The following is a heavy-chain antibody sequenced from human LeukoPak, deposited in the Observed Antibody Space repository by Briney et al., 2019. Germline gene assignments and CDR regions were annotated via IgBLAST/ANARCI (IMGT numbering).Heavy chain of an antibody. CDR3: ARGGSSSPFDY. D-gene: IGHD6-13*01. CDR1: GFTFSSYW. V-gene: IGHV3-7*01. Sequence: GGSQRLSCAASGFTFSSYWMSWVRQAPGKGLEWVANIKQDGSEKYYVDSVKGRFTISRDNAKNSLYLQMNSLRAEDTAVYYCARGGSSSPFDYWGQGTLVTVSS. J-gene: IGHJ4*02. CDR2: IKQDGSEK.